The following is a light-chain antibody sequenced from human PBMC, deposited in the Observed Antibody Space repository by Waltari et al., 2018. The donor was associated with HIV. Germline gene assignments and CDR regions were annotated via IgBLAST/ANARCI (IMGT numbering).Light chain of an antibody. V-gene: IGLV1-40*01. CDR1: SSNIGAGYD. Sequence: QSVLTQPPSVSGAPGQRVTISCTGSSSNIGAGYDVHWFQQLPGTAPKLLIYGNTNRPSGFPDRFSGSKSGTSASLAITGRQAEDEGDYYCQSYDSGLSAYVFGTGTKVTVL. J-gene: IGLJ1*01. CDR2: GNT. CDR3: QSYDSGLSAYV.